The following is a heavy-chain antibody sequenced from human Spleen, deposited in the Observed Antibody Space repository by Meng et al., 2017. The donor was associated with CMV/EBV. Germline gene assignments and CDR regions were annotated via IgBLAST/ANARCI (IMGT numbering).Heavy chain of an antibody. D-gene: IGHD3-16*01. CDR3: VRDGGGIKKYGMDV. CDR2: ISSSSSYI. J-gene: IGHJ6*02. Sequence: GGSLRLSCAASGFTFSNYWMHWVRQAPGKGRVWVSSISSSSSYIYYADSVKGRFTISRDNAKNSLYLQMGSLRAEDTALYYCVRDGGGIKKYGMDVWGQGTTVTVSS. V-gene: IGHV3-21*01. CDR1: GFTFSNYW.